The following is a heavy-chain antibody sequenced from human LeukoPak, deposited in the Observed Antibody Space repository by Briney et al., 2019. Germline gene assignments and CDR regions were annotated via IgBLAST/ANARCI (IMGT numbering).Heavy chain of an antibody. CDR1: GFTFSSYA. D-gene: IGHD6-19*01. CDR2: ISGSGGST. V-gene: IGHV3-23*01. J-gene: IGHJ4*02. CDR3: AKDRSSSTIAVRGGY. Sequence: GGSLRLSCAASGFTFSSYAVSWVRQAPGKGLEWVSAISGSGGSTYYADSVKGQFAISRDNSKNTLYLQMTSLRAEDTALYYCAKDRSSSTIAVRGGYWGQGTLVTVSS.